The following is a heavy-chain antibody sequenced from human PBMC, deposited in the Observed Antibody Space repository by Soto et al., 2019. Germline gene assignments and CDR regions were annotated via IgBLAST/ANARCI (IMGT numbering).Heavy chain of an antibody. CDR1: GYTFTSYD. CDR3: ARGSVVVVAAKEYNWFEP. J-gene: IGHJ5*02. V-gene: IGHV1-8*01. CDR2: MNPNSGNT. D-gene: IGHD2-15*01. Sequence: ASVKISCKASGYTFTSYDINWVRQATGQGLEWMGWMNPNSGNTGYAQKFQGRVTMTRNTSISKAYMELSSLRSEDTAVYYCARGSVVVVAAKEYNWFEPWGQGTLVTVSS.